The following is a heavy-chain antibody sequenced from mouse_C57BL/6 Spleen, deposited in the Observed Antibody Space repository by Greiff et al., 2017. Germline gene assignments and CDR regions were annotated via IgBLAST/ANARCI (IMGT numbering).Heavy chain of an antibody. CDR2: IDPEGGDT. CDR3: TAITTVVAPFAY. Sequence: VQLKQSGAELVKPGASVKLSCTASGFNINDYYMHWVKQRPEQGLEWIGRIDPEGGDTEYAAKFQGQATMAADTSSNTAYLQLSSLTSEDTAVYYCTAITTVVAPFAYWGQGALVTVSA. J-gene: IGHJ3*01. D-gene: IGHD1-1*01. CDR1: GFNINDYY. V-gene: IGHV14-1*01.